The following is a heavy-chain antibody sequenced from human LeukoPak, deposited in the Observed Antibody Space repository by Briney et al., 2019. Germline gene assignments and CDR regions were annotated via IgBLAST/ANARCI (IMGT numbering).Heavy chain of an antibody. CDR1: GGSISSSSYY. D-gene: IGHD3-10*01. CDR2: IYYSGST. Sequence: SETLSLTCTVSGGSISSSSYYWGWIRQPPGKGLEWIGSIYYSGSTYYNPSLKSRVTISVDTSKNQFSLKPSSVTAADTAVYYCARHRGPRGYYYGSGSLPHWFDPWGQGTLVTVSS. V-gene: IGHV4-39*01. J-gene: IGHJ5*02. CDR3: ARHRGPRGYYYGSGSLPHWFDP.